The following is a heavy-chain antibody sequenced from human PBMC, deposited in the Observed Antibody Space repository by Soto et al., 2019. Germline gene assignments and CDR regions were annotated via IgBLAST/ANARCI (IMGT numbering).Heavy chain of an antibody. CDR2: IYHSGST. J-gene: IGHJ6*02. CDR1: GGSISSSNW. CDR3: AKINSSSSEYYGMDV. V-gene: IGHV4-4*02. Sequence: PSETLSLTCAVSGGSISSSNWWSWVRQPPGKGLEWIGEIYHSGSTNYNPSLKSRVTISVDKSKNRFSLKLSSVTAADTAVYYCAKINSSSSEYYGMDVWGQGTTVTVSS. D-gene: IGHD6-6*01.